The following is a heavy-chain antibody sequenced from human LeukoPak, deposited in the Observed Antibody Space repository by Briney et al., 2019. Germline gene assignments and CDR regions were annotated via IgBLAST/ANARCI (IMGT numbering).Heavy chain of an antibody. Sequence: GGSLRLSCAASGVTLSPYGMHWVRQAPGKGLEWVAVISYDGGTQHYADSVKGRFIISRDNPRNTLYLQMNILRTEDTAVYYCAKEGTPHVSTWYDLWGQGTQVIVSS. J-gene: IGHJ5*02. V-gene: IGHV3-30*18. D-gene: IGHD6-13*01. CDR2: ISYDGGTQ. CDR3: AKEGTPHVSTWYDL. CDR1: GVTLSPYG.